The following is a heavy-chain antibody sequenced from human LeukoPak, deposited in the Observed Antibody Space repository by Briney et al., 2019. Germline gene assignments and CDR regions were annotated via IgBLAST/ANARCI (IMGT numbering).Heavy chain of an antibody. J-gene: IGHJ4*02. D-gene: IGHD4-17*01. CDR1: GGTFSSYA. Sequence: SVKVSCKASGGTFSSYAISWVRQAPGQGLEWMGRIIPILGIANYAQKFQGRVTITADKSTSTAYMELSSLRSEDTAVYYCAGPREGYGDNEGYWGQGTLVTLSS. V-gene: IGHV1-69*04. CDR3: AGPREGYGDNEGY. CDR2: IIPILGIA.